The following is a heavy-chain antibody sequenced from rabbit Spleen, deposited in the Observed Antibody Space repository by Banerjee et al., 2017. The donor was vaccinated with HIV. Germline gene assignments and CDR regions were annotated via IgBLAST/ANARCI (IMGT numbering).Heavy chain of an antibody. D-gene: IGHD7-1*01. V-gene: IGHV1S40*01. J-gene: IGHJ3*01. Sequence: QSLEESGGDLVKPEGSLTLTCKASGFSFSDRDVMCWVRQAPGKGLEWIACINAATGKPVYATWAKGRFTISITASTTVTLRMPSLTAADTATYFCARVDYPDYGWGTLDLRAKAP. CDR1: GFSFSDRDV. CDR3: ARVDYPDYGWGTLDL. CDR2: INAATGKP.